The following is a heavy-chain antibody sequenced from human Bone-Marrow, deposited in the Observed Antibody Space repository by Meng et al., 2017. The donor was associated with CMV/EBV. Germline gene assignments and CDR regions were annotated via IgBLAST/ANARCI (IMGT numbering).Heavy chain of an antibody. V-gene: IGHV1-46*01. Sequence: ASVKVSCKASGYSFTNYYTHWVRLAPGQGLEWMGAINPTVDAANYARKFQGRVTMTRDTSTSTAYMELSRLRSDDTAVYYCARDLRPGTTIFGVRSVHYGMDVWGQGTTVTVSS. D-gene: IGHD3-3*01. CDR2: INPTVDAA. CDR3: ARDLRPGTTIFGVRSVHYGMDV. CDR1: GYSFTNYY. J-gene: IGHJ6*02.